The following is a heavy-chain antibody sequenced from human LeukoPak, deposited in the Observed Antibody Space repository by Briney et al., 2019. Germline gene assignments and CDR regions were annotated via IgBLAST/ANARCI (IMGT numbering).Heavy chain of an antibody. CDR2: IYSGGST. Sequence: PGGSLRLSCAASGFTVSSNYMSWVRQAPGKGLEWVSVIYSGGSTYYADSVKGRFTISRDNSKNTLYLQMNSLRAEDTAVYYCARGPVWWLQRGYYCMDVWGKGTTVTISS. V-gene: IGHV3-66*01. CDR1: GFTVSSNY. J-gene: IGHJ6*03. CDR3: ARGPVWWLQRGYYCMDV. D-gene: IGHD5-12*01.